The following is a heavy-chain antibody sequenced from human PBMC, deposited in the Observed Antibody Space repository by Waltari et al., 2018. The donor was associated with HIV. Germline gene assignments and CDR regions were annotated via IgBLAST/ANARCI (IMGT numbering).Heavy chain of an antibody. CDR3: AREGHYYGSGRFGGDY. V-gene: IGHV3-33*01. Sequence: QVQLVESGGGVVQPGRSLRLSCAASGLTFSTYGMHWVRQDPGKGRGWVAGIWYDGSNKYYADSVKGQLTISRDNSKNTVYLQINRLRAEDTAVYYCAREGHYYGSGRFGGDYWGQGTLVTVSS. J-gene: IGHJ4*02. D-gene: IGHD3-10*01. CDR2: IWYDGSNK. CDR1: GLTFSTYG.